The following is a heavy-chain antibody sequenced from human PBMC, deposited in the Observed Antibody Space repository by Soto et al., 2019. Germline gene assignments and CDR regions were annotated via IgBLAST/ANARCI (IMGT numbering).Heavy chain of an antibody. J-gene: IGHJ4*02. D-gene: IGHD1-7*01. CDR3: AGDPRLNWNYGYFAY. CDR2: IWYDGSNK. CDR1: GFTFSSYG. Sequence: QVQLVESGGGVVQPGRSLRLSCAASGFTFSSYGMHWVRQAPGKGLEWVAVIWYDGSNKYYADSVKGRFTIARDNSKNPLYLQMNSLRAEDTAVYYCAGDPRLNWNYGYFAYWGQGTLVTVSS. V-gene: IGHV3-33*01.